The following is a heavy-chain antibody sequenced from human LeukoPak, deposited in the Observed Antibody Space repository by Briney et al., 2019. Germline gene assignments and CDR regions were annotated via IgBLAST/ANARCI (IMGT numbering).Heavy chain of an antibody. CDR1: GFTCSSYG. V-gene: IGHV3-33*06. CDR2: IWYDGSNK. J-gene: IGHJ6*03. D-gene: IGHD3-9*01. Sequence: GRSLRLSCAASGFTCSSYGMHWVRQAPGKGLEWVAVIWYDGSNKYYADSVKGRFTISRDNSKNTLYLQMNSLRAEDTAVYYCAKDGYYDILTGYNYYYYYMDVWGKGTTVTVSS. CDR3: AKDGYYDILTGYNYYYYYMDV.